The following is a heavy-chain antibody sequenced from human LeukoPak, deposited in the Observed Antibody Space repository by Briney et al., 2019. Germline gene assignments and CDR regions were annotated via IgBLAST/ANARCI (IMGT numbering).Heavy chain of an antibody. V-gene: IGHV3-30*02. Sequence: TGGSLRLSCAASGFTFSSYSMNWVRQAPGKGLEWVAFIRFDGSKKYYGDSVKGRFTISRDNSKNTLYLQMNSLRAEDTAVYYCAKEPGDYYYYMDVWGKGTTVTISS. CDR2: IRFDGSKK. CDR3: AKEPGDYYYYMDV. J-gene: IGHJ6*03. CDR1: GFTFSSYS. D-gene: IGHD7-27*01.